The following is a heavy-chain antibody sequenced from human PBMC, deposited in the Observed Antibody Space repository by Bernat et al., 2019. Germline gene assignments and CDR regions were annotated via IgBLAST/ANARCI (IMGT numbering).Heavy chain of an antibody. Sequence: QLQLQESGPGLVKPSETLSLTCTVSGGSISSSSYYWGWIRQPPGKGLEWIGSIYYSGSTYHNPSLKSRVTISVDTSKNQFSLKLSSVTAADTAVYYCASTGYSSGWYEGAVDYWGQGTLVTVSS. D-gene: IGHD6-19*01. J-gene: IGHJ4*02. CDR2: IYYSGST. V-gene: IGHV4-39*01. CDR3: ASTGYSSGWYEGAVDY. CDR1: GGSISSSSYY.